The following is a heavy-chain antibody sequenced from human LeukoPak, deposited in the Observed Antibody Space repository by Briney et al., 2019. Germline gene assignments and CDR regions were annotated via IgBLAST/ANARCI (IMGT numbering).Heavy chain of an antibody. V-gene: IGHV4-4*02. CDR3: ARGKKLVRGVIISYYFDY. CDR2: IYHSGST. CDR1: GVSIRSSNW. Sequence: NPSETLSLTCAVSGVSIRSSNWWSWVRQPPGKGLEWIGEIYHSGSTNYNPSLKSRVTISVDKSKNQFSLKLSSVTAADTAVYYCARGKKLVRGVIISYYFDYWGQGTLVTVSS. J-gene: IGHJ4*02. D-gene: IGHD3-10*01.